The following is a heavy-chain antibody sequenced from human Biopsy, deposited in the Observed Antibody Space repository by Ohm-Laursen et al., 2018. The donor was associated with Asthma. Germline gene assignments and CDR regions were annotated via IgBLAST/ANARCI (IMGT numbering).Heavy chain of an antibody. Sequence: GPLRLSCSASGITLSSFSMNWVRQAPGRGLEWVSYISSSSSPIYYADSVKGRFTISRDNAKNSLFLQMNSLRAEDTAVYYCARLIPGNSDYWGQGTLVTVSS. CDR1: GITLSSFS. D-gene: IGHD2-21*01. V-gene: IGHV3-48*01. J-gene: IGHJ4*02. CDR2: ISSSSSPI. CDR3: ARLIPGNSDY.